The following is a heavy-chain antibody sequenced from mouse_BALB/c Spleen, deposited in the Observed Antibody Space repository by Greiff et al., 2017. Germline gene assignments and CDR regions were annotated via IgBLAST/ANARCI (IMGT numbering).Heavy chain of an antibody. D-gene: IGHD2-10*01. V-gene: IGHV5-6*02. J-gene: IGHJ2*01. CDR2: ISSGGSYT. CDR3: ARRSLLTDFDY. CDR1: GFTFSSYG. Sequence: DVMLVESGGDLVKPGGSLKLSCAASGFTFSSYGMSWVRQTPDKRLEWVATISSGGSYTYYPDSVKGRFTISRDNAKNTLYLQMSSLKSEDTAMYYCARRSLLTDFDYWGQGTTLTVSS.